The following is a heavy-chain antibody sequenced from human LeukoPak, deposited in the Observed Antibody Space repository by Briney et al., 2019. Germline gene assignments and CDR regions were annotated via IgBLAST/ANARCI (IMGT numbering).Heavy chain of an antibody. V-gene: IGHV1-2*02. Sequence: ASVKVSCKASGYRFIGYYIHWVRQAPGQGLEWMGWINPNSGGTNYAQKFQGRVTMTRDTSISTAYMELSRLRSDDTAVYYCARDPSIAARFASIHALWYFDYWGQGTLVTVSS. D-gene: IGHD6-6*01. CDR2: INPNSGGT. J-gene: IGHJ4*02. CDR1: GYRFIGYY. CDR3: ARDPSIAARFASIHALWYFDY.